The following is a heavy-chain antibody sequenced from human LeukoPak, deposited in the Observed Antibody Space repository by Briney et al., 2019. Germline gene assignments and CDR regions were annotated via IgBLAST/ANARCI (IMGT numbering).Heavy chain of an antibody. Sequence: SETLSLTCAVSGGSISSSNWWSWVRQPPGKGLEWIGYIYSSGSTNYNPSLKSRVTISVDTSKNQFSLKLSSVTAADTAVYYCARDSAAGTPFDYWGQGTLVTVSS. CDR2: IYSSGST. CDR3: ARDSAAGTPFDY. CDR1: GGSISSSNW. D-gene: IGHD6-13*01. J-gene: IGHJ4*02. V-gene: IGHV4-4*02.